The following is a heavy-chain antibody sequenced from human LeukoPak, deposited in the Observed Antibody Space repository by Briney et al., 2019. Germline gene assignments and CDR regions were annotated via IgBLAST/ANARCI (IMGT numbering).Heavy chain of an antibody. CDR1: GYSISSGYY. Sequence: PSETLSLTCTVSGYSISSGYYWGWIRQPPGKGLEWIGSIYHSGSTYYNPSLKSRVTISVDTSKNQFSLKLSSVTAADTAVYYCARIQYPSRMSYDILTGSGNWGQGTLVTVSS. CDR3: ARIQYPSRMSYDILTGSGN. V-gene: IGHV4-38-2*02. D-gene: IGHD3-9*01. J-gene: IGHJ4*02. CDR2: IYHSGST.